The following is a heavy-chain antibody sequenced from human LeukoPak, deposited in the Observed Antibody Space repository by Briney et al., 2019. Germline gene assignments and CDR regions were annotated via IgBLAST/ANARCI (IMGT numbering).Heavy chain of an antibody. V-gene: IGHV3-74*01. CDR2: ITSDGSST. CDR1: GFTFSSYW. Sequence: GGSLRLSCTVSGFTFSSYWMHWVRQAPGKGLEWVSRITSDGSSTSHADSVKGRFTISRDNAKNTLYLQMNSLRAEDTAVYYCAKASYDYYDTSGVGFDPWGQGTLVTVSS. CDR3: AKASYDYYDTSGVGFDP. D-gene: IGHD3-22*01. J-gene: IGHJ5*02.